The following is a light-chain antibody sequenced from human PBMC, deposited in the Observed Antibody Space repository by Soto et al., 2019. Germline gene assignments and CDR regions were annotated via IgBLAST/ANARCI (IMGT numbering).Light chain of an antibody. Sequence: DIPMTQSPSSLSASVGDRVTITCRASQSIRSYLNWYQQKPGKAPNLLIYETFNLQSGVPSRFSGSGSGTDFTLTISSLQPEDFATYYCQQSYSTPYTFGQGTKLEIK. CDR3: QQSYSTPYT. V-gene: IGKV1-39*01. CDR1: QSIRSY. J-gene: IGKJ2*01. CDR2: ETF.